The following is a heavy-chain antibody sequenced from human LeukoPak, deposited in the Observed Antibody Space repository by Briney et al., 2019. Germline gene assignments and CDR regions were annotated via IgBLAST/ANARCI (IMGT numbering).Heavy chain of an antibody. CDR3: ATLYGDYEDYYYGMDV. V-gene: IGHV1-8*02. Sequence: ASVKVSCKASGGTFSSYAISWVRQAPGQGLEWMGWMNPNSGNTGYAQKFQGRVTMTRNTSISTAYMELSSLRSEDTAVYYCATLYGDYEDYYYGMDVWGQGTTVTVSS. CDR1: GGTFSSYA. D-gene: IGHD4-17*01. J-gene: IGHJ6*02. CDR2: MNPNSGNT.